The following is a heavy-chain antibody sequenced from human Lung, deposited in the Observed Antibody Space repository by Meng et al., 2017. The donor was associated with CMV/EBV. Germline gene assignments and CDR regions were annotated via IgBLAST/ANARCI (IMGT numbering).Heavy chain of an antibody. V-gene: IGHV3-19*01. CDR1: GFTFSNSD. D-gene: IGHD3-22*01. CDR2: VSWNGSRT. Sequence: GESLKISCAASGFTFSNSDMNWVRQAPGKGLEWVSGVSWNGSRTHYADSVKGRFLISRDNSKNTLYLQMNSLRAEDTAVYYCAKRGDSSGTYAMDVWGQGXTVTVSS. CDR3: AKRGDSSGTYAMDV. J-gene: IGHJ6*02.